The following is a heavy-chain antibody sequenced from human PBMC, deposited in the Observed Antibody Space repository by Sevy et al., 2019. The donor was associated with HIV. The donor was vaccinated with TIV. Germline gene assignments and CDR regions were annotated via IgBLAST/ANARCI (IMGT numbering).Heavy chain of an antibody. D-gene: IGHD2-2*01. CDR2: FSFGCGKI. J-gene: IGHJ4*02. CDR3: AREGCSKPHDY. CDR1: GFTFSNYA. V-gene: IGHV3-23*01. Sequence: GSLRLSCAASGFTFSNYAMSWVRQAPGKGLEWVSTFSFGCGKINYADSVKGQFTISRDNSKNTLYLQMNSLRAEDTALYYCAREGCSKPHDYWGQGTLVTVSS.